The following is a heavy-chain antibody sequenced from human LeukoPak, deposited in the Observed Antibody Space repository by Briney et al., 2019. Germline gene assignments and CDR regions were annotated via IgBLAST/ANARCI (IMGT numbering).Heavy chain of an antibody. J-gene: IGHJ4*02. Sequence: GGSLRLSCAASGFTFSSHGMHWVRQAPGKGLDWVAVIWYDGSKTSYADSVKGRFTISRDDSKNTLYLQMNSLRAEDTAVYYCARDLRYSSSSRADYWGQGTLVTASS. CDR1: GFTFSSHG. CDR3: ARDLRYSSSSRADY. D-gene: IGHD6-6*01. CDR2: IWYDGSKT. V-gene: IGHV3-33*01.